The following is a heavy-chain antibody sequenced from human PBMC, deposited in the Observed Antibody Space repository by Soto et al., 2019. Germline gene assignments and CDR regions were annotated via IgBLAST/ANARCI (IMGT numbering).Heavy chain of an antibody. J-gene: IGHJ4*02. Sequence: SETLSLTCTVSGGSIDSGDYYWSWIRQPPGKGLEWIGYVYYSGTTNYNPFLKSRVTLSLDKSKNQFSLKMNSVTAADTAVYYCARDLASGWYVAYWGQGTLVTVSS. CDR3: ARDLASGWYVAY. V-gene: IGHV4-61*08. D-gene: IGHD6-19*01. CDR2: VYYSGTT. CDR1: GGSIDSGDYY.